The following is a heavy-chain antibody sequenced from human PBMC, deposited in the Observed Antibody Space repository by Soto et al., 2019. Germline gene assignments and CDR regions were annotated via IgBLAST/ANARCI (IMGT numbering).Heavy chain of an antibody. Sequence: PSETLSLTCAVYGGSFSAYYWSWIRQPPGKGLEWIGEVNHGGSTNYNPSLKSRVTISLDTPKKQFSLKLNSVTAADTAVYYCARGYGSGSYWAYWGQGTLVTVSS. CDR2: VNHGGST. V-gene: IGHV4-34*01. J-gene: IGHJ4*02. D-gene: IGHD3-10*01. CDR3: ARGYGSGSYWAY. CDR1: GGSFSAYY.